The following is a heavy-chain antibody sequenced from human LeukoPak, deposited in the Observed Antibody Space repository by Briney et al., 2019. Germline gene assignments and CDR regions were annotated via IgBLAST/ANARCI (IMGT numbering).Heavy chain of an antibody. Sequence: SETLSLTCTVSGGSISSGDYYWSWSRQPPGKGLEWIGYIYYSGSTYYNPSPKSRVTISVDTSKNQFSLKLSSVTAADTAVYYCARILTGSFYFDYWGQGTLVTVSS. V-gene: IGHV4-30-4*01. D-gene: IGHD3-9*01. CDR2: IYYSGST. CDR1: GGSISSGDYY. CDR3: ARILTGSFYFDY. J-gene: IGHJ4*02.